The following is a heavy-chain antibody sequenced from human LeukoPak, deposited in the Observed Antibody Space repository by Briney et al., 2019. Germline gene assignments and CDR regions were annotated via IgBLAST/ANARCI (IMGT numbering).Heavy chain of an antibody. V-gene: IGHV3-23*01. D-gene: IGHD1-26*01. Sequence: QPGGSLRLSCAASGFTFSSYAMSWVRQAPGKGLEWVSAISGSGGSTYYADSVKGRSTIFRDNAKNTLYLQMNSLRAEDTAVYYCVRDLGGRSGHWGQGTLVTVSS. CDR2: ISGSGGST. CDR1: GFTFSSYA. CDR3: VRDLGGRSGH. J-gene: IGHJ4*02.